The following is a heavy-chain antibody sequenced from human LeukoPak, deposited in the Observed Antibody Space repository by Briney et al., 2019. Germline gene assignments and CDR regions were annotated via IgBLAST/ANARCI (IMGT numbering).Heavy chain of an antibody. D-gene: IGHD2-2*01. J-gene: IGHJ3*02. V-gene: IGHV4-39*07. CDR3: ARDPDCSSTSCYRAFDI. Sequence: SETLSLTCTVSGGSISSSSYYWGWIRQPPGKGLEWIGSIYYSGSTYYNPSLKSRVTISVDTSKNQFSLKLSSVTAADTAVYYCARDPDCSSTSCYRAFDIWGQGTMVTVSS. CDR2: IYYSGST. CDR1: GGSISSSSYY.